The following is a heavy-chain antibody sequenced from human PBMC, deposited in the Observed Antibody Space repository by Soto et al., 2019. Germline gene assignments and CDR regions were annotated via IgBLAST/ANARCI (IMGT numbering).Heavy chain of an antibody. CDR1: GFSLSTYHMG. J-gene: IGHJ4*02. Sequence: QITLKESGPTLVRPAQPLTLTCDFSGFSLSTYHMGVAWIRQPPGQALEWLALIYWDDDKRYSPSLKDRLAISKDTSSNQVVLTITNIDPGDSATYFWAHAGDYDLLTFDHWGPGTLVTVSS. CDR2: IYWDDDK. V-gene: IGHV2-5*02. D-gene: IGHD4-17*01. CDR3: AHAGDYDLLTFDH.